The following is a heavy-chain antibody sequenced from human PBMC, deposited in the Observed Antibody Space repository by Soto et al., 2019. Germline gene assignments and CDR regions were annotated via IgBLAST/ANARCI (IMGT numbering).Heavy chain of an antibody. V-gene: IGHV3-23*01. CDR3: SKETRVSYYWENYFDY. D-gene: IGHD1-26*01. J-gene: IGHJ4*02. CDR2: ISGSGGRT. CDR1: GFTFSSYA. Sequence: GGSLRLSCAASGFTFSSYAMSWVRQAPGKGLEWVSAISGSGGRTYYADSLNGRFTISRDNYKNTRYLPMNSLRAEDTALYYCSKETRVSYYWENYFDYWGQGTLVTVSS.